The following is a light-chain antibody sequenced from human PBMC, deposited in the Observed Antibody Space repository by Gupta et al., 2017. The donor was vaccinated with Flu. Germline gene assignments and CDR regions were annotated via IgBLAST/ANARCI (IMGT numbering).Light chain of an antibody. V-gene: IGLV2-18*01. Sequence: QSALTQPPSVSGSPGQSVTISCTGTSSDVGSYNRVSWYPQPPGTAPKLMIYEVTYRLAGVPDRFSGSKSGNTASLTISGLQAEDEADYYCSLDTSSSTVVFGGGTKLTVL. CDR3: SLDTSSSTVV. CDR2: EVT. J-gene: IGLJ2*01. CDR1: SSDVGSYNR.